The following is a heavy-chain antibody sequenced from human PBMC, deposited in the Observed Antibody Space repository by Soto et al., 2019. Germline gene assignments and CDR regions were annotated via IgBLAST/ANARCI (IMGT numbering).Heavy chain of an antibody. J-gene: IGHJ4*02. CDR3: AKGGAIVATIDY. CDR1: GFTFISYG. CDR2: ISYDGSNE. Sequence: HPGGSLRLSCAASGFTFISYGMHWVRQAPGKGLEWVAFISYDGSNEYYADSVKGRLTISRDNSKNTLYLQMNSLRAEDTAVYYCAKGGAIVATIDYWGQGTLVTVSS. V-gene: IGHV3-30*18. D-gene: IGHD5-12*01.